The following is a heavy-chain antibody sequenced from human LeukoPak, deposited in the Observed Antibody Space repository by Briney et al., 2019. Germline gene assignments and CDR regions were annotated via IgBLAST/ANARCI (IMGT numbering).Heavy chain of an antibody. CDR1: GFTFSSYV. V-gene: IGHV3-23*01. D-gene: IGHD6-19*01. J-gene: IGHJ5*02. Sequence: PGGSLRLSCAASGFTFSSYVMSWVRQAPGKGLEWVSAISGSGGSTYYADSVKGRFTISRDNSKNTLYLQMNSLRAEDTAVYYCAKSGGWYRWFDPWGQGTLVTVSS. CDR2: ISGSGGST. CDR3: AKSGGWYRWFDP.